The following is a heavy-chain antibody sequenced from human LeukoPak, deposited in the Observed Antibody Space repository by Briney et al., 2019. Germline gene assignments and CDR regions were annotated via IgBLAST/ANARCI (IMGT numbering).Heavy chain of an antibody. CDR1: GGSISSGTYY. CDR2: IYYSGST. Sequence: SQTLSLTCTVFGGSISSGTYYWSWIRQPPGKGLEWIGYIYYSGSTYYNPSLKSRVTISVDTSKNQFSLKLSSVTAADTAVYYCARDFRDGGYMDVWGKGTTVTVSS. V-gene: IGHV4-30-4*08. D-gene: IGHD4-23*01. J-gene: IGHJ6*03. CDR3: ARDFRDGGYMDV.